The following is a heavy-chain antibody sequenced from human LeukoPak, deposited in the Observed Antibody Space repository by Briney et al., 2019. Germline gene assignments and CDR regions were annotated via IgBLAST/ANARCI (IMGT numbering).Heavy chain of an antibody. J-gene: IGHJ6*02. CDR2: ISSSSYI. CDR1: GFTFSSYS. Sequence: GPLRLSCAASGFTFSSYSMNWVRQAPGKGLEWVSSISSSSYIYYADSVKGRFTISRDNAKNSLYLQMNNLRAEDTAVYYCARDWGYCSGGSCYGMDVWGQGTTVTVSS. CDR3: ARDWGYCSGGSCYGMDV. V-gene: IGHV3-21*01. D-gene: IGHD2-15*01.